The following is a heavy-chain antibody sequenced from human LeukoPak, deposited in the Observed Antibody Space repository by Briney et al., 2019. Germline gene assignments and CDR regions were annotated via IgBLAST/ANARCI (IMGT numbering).Heavy chain of an antibody. CDR3: ARRWLLEDY. J-gene: IGHJ4*02. V-gene: IGHV4-38-2*02. D-gene: IGHD3-22*01. CDR1: GYSISSGYY. CDR2: IYHSGST. Sequence: SETLSLTCTVSGYSISSGYYWGWIRQPPGKGLEWIGSIYHSGSTYYNPSLKSRVTISVDTSKNQFSLKLSSVTAADTAVYYCARRWLLEDYWGQGTLVTVSS.